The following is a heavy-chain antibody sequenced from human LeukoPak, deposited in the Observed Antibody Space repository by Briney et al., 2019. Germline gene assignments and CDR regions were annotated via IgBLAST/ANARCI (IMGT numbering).Heavy chain of an antibody. J-gene: IGHJ4*02. CDR3: AREGSRASDY. CDR1: GFTFSSYA. CDR2: ISYDGSNK. V-gene: IGHV3-30*04. Sequence: GGSLRLSCAASGFTFSSYAMHWVRQAPGKGLEWVGVISYDGSNKYYADSVKGRFTISSDNSKNTLYLQMNSLRAEDTAVYYCAREGSRASDYRGQGTLVTVSS.